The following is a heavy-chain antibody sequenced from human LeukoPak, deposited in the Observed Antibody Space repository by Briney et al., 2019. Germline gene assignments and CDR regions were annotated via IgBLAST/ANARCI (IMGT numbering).Heavy chain of an antibody. D-gene: IGHD4-17*01. CDR3: AKDLYDDYGTGMDY. CDR1: GFTFSSYG. J-gene: IGHJ4*02. CDR2: IRYDGSNK. Sequence: GGSLRLSCAASGFTFSSYGMHWVRQAPGKGLEWVAFIRYDGSNKYYADSVKGRFTISRDNSKNTLSLQMNSLRAEDTAVYYCAKDLYDDYGTGMDYWGQGTLVTVSS. V-gene: IGHV3-30*02.